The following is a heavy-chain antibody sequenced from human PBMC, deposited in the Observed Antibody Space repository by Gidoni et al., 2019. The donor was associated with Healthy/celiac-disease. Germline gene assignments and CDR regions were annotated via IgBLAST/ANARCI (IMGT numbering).Heavy chain of an antibody. CDR3: ARGIVVVPAATYNWFDP. CDR2: IYYSGST. Sequence: QVQLQESGPGLVKPSETLSLTCTVSGGSISSYYWSWIRQPPGKGLEWIGYIYYSGSTNYNPSLKSRVTISVDTSKNQFSLKLSSVTAADTAVYYCARGIVVVPAATYNWFDPWGQGTLVTVSS. V-gene: IGHV4-59*01. J-gene: IGHJ5*02. D-gene: IGHD2-2*01. CDR1: GGSISSYY.